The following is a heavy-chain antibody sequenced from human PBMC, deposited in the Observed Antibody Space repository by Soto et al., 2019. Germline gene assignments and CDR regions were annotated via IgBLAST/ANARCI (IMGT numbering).Heavy chain of an antibody. J-gene: IGHJ4*02. D-gene: IGHD6-6*01. V-gene: IGHV3-23*01. Sequence: EVQLLESGGGLVQPGGSLRLSCAASGFPFSSYAMSWVRQAPGKGLEWVSGISGSGVSTYYADSVKGRFTISRDNSKSTLYLQMNSLRAEDTAVYYCAKDRERIATRSIDYWGQGTLVTVSS. CDR2: ISGSGVST. CDR1: GFPFSSYA. CDR3: AKDRERIATRSIDY.